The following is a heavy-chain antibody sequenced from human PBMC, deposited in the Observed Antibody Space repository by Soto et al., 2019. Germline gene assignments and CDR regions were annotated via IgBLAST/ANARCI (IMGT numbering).Heavy chain of an antibody. CDR3: ARGLQLRYFDWLFPKIDY. CDR2: INHSGST. D-gene: IGHD3-9*01. J-gene: IGHJ4*02. V-gene: IGHV4-34*01. Sequence: PSETLSLTCAVYGGSFSGYYWSWIRQPPGKGLVWIGEINHSGSTNYNPPLKSRATISVDTSKNQFSLKLSSVTAADTAVYYCARGLQLRYFDWLFPKIDYWGQGTLVTVS. CDR1: GGSFSGYY.